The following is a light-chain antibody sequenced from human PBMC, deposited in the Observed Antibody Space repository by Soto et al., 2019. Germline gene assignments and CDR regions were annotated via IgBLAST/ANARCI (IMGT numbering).Light chain of an antibody. CDR3: QQSFATPHT. CDR1: QNINIF. V-gene: IGKV1-39*01. CDR2: AAS. Sequence: DIQMTQSPSSLSASVGDTVTIPCRASQNINIFLNWYQQKPGKAPTLLIKAASSLHSGVPSRFSGSGSGADFALTISSLQPEDFATYYCQQSFATPHTFGQGTKLEIK. J-gene: IGKJ2*01.